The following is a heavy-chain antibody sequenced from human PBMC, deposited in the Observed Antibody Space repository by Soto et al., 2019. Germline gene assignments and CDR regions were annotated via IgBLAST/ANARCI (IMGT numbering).Heavy chain of an antibody. V-gene: IGHV1-18*01. D-gene: IGHD6-13*01. Sequence: QVQLVQSGAEAKQPGASVTVSCQASGYTFTNYAITWVRQAPGQGLEWMGWISAYNGHTNYAQKVQGRLTMTTDTYTSTSYMELRSLTYDETAIYYCARDKGGLAAPATDWFVPWGQGTLVTVSS. CDR1: GYTFTNYA. CDR2: ISAYNGHT. CDR3: ARDKGGLAAPATDWFVP. J-gene: IGHJ5*02.